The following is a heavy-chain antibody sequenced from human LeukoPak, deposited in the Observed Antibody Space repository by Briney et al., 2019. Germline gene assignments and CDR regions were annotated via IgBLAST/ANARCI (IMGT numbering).Heavy chain of an antibody. CDR3: ARVDGSVDY. D-gene: IGHD3-22*01. CDR1: GYTFTGYY. Sequence: ASVKVSCKASGYTFTGYYMHWVRQAPGQGLEWMGWINTKSGMTGHAQKFQGRITITKDTSIRTVYMELSSLSSEDTAVYFCARVDGSVDYWGQGTLVTVSS. CDR2: INTKSGMT. V-gene: IGHV1-8*03. J-gene: IGHJ4*02.